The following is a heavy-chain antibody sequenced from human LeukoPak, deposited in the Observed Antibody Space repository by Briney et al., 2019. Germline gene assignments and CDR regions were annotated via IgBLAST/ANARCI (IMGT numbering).Heavy chain of an antibody. CDR1: AFTFNSYA. D-gene: IGHD3-22*01. CDR3: AKFPRHSSGFYYYYYYGMDV. Sequence: GGSLRLSCAASAFTFNSYAMSWVRQAPGKGLEWVSAISGSGANTYYADSVKGRFTISRDNSKNTLYLQMNNLRAEDTAVYYCAKFPRHSSGFYYYYYYGMDVWGQGTTVTVSS. CDR2: ISGSGANT. V-gene: IGHV3-23*01. J-gene: IGHJ6*02.